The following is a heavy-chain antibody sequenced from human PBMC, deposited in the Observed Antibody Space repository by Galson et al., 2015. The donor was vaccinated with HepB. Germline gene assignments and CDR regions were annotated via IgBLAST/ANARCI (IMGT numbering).Heavy chain of an antibody. V-gene: IGHV5-51*03. CDR2: IFPADSDT. CDR3: ARRHATTTDCGMDV. J-gene: IGHJ6*02. D-gene: IGHD1-1*01. Sequence: QSGAEVKKPGESLKISCKSSGYNFTTYWIGWVRQMPGKGLEWMGIIFPADSDTRYSPSFKGQATIPADKSISTAYLQWISLRASDSAMYYCARRHATTTDCGMDVWGQGTTVTVSS. CDR1: GYNFTTYW.